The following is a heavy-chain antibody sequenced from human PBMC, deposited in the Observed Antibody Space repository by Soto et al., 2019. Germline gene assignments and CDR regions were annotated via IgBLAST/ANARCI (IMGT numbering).Heavy chain of an antibody. Sequence: QAQLVQSGAEVKKPGASVKVSCKASGYKFSSHGISWVRQAPGQGLEWMGRISAHNGNTDYEQRLQGRVTMTTDTSTSTVYMELRSLRSDDAAVYYCARVYILGAGSSYGMDVWGQGTTVTVSS. CDR2: ISAHNGNT. D-gene: IGHD1-26*01. CDR1: GYKFSSHG. V-gene: IGHV1-18*01. CDR3: ARVYILGAGSSYGMDV. J-gene: IGHJ6*02.